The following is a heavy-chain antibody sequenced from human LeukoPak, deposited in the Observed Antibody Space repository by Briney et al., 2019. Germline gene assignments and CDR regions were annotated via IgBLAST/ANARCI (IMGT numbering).Heavy chain of an antibody. CDR3: ARQKGIAAAEYYYYMDV. CDR2: IYYSGST. Sequence: SETLSLTCTVSGGSISSSSYYWGWFRQPPGKGLEWIGSIYYSGSTYYNPSLKSRVTISVDTSKNQFSLKLSSVTAADTAVYYCARQKGIAAAEYYYYMDVWGKGTTVTVSS. D-gene: IGHD6-13*01. CDR1: GGSISSSSYY. V-gene: IGHV4-39*01. J-gene: IGHJ6*03.